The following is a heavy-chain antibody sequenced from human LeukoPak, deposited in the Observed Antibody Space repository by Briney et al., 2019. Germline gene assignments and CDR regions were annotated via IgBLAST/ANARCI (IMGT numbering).Heavy chain of an antibody. Sequence: ASVKVSCKVSGYTLTELSMHWVRQAPGKGLEWMGGFDPEGGETIYAQKFQGRVTMTEDTSTDTAYMELSSLRSEDTAVYYCATDRRMITFGGGEFDYWGQGTLVTVSS. CDR1: GYTLTELS. CDR2: FDPEGGET. D-gene: IGHD3-16*01. V-gene: IGHV1-24*01. J-gene: IGHJ4*02. CDR3: ATDRRMITFGGGEFDY.